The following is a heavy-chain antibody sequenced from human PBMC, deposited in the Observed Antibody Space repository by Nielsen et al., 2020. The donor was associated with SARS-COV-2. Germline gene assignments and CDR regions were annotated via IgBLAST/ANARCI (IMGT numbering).Heavy chain of an antibody. V-gene: IGHV1-2*06. J-gene: IGHJ3*02. CDR3: ARDTHNSYGTSTGAFDI. Sequence: ASVKVSCKASGYTFTSYYMHWVRQAPGQGLEWMGRINPNSGGTNFAQKFQGRVTMTRDTSISTANMELRRLRSDDTAVYYCARDTHNSYGTSTGAFDIWGQGTLVTVSS. CDR2: INPNSGGT. CDR1: GYTFTSYY. D-gene: IGHD5-18*01.